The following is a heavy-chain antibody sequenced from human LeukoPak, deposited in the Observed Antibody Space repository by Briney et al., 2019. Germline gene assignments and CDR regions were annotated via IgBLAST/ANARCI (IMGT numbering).Heavy chain of an antibody. D-gene: IGHD3-10*01. CDR3: ASLEYASGSSNSYYYYDGRDI. Sequence: GASVKVSCKASGYSFTAYYIHWVRQAPGQGLEWMGRISPTRGGTKYAQKFLGRVSMTRDTSISTSYMELSSLRPDDTAVYYCASLEYASGSSNSYYYYDGRDIWGQGTMVTLSS. J-gene: IGHJ6*02. V-gene: IGHV1-2*02. CDR1: GYSFTAYY. CDR2: ISPTRGGT.